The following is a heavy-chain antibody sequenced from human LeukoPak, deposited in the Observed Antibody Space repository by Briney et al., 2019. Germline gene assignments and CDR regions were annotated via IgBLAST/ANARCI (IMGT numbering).Heavy chain of an antibody. Sequence: PGESLRLSCAASGFTFSSYGMHWVRQAPGKGLEWVAVIWYDGSNKYYADSVKGRFTISRDNSKNTLYLQMNSLRAEDTAVYYCARDPLDSSGYYDYWGQGTLVTVSS. D-gene: IGHD3-22*01. V-gene: IGHV3-33*01. CDR2: IWYDGSNK. CDR3: ARDPLDSSGYYDY. CDR1: GFTFSSYG. J-gene: IGHJ4*02.